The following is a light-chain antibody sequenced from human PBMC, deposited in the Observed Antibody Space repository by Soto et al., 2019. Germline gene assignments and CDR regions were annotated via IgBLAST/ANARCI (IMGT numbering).Light chain of an antibody. CDR1: SADVGGYAY. J-gene: IGLJ3*02. Sequence: QSVLTQPASVSGSPGQSITISYTGTSADVGGYAYVSWYQKYPGKAPKLVISEVSNRPSGVSHRFSGSRSGNTASLTISGLQAEDEADYYCCSYTDNTTPVFGGGTKLTVL. CDR2: EVS. V-gene: IGLV2-14*01. CDR3: CSYTDNTTPV.